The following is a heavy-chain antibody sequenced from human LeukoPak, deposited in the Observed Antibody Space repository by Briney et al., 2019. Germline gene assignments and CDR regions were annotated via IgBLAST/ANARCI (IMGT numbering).Heavy chain of an antibody. J-gene: IGHJ4*01. V-gene: IGHV4-34*01. D-gene: IGHD3-16*01. CDR1: GGSFSGYY. CDR3: VRVGEIWSNGGYFDS. Sequence: SETLSLTCAVYGGSFSGYYWSWTRQPPGKGLEWIGEINHSGSTNYNPSLKSRVTISVDTSKNQFSLKLNSVTAADTAVYYCVRVGEIWSNGGYFDSWGQGTLVTVSS. CDR2: INHSGST.